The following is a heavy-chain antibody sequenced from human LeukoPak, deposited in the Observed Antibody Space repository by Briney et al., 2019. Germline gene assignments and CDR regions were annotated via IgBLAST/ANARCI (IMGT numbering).Heavy chain of an antibody. CDR2: INPNSGGT. J-gene: IGHJ4*02. Sequence: GASVKVSCKVSGYTLTELSMHWVRQAPGQGLEWMGWINPNSGGTNYAQKFQGRVTMTRDTSISTAYMELSRLRSDDTAVYYCARERAGVATYYFDYWGQGTLVTVSS. V-gene: IGHV1-2*02. CDR1: GYTLTELS. D-gene: IGHD6-19*01. CDR3: ARERAGVATYYFDY.